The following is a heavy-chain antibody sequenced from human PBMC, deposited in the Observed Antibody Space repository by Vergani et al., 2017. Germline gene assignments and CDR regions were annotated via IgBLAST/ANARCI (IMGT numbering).Heavy chain of an antibody. D-gene: IGHD2-15*01. J-gene: IGHJ4*02. V-gene: IGHV3-23*04. Sequence: EVQLVESGGGLVQPGRSLRLSCAASGFTFDDYAMHWVRQAPGKGLEWVAAISGSGGSTYYADSVKGRFTISRDNSKNTLYLQMNSLRAEDTAVYYCAKYPDIIVVVAATGYFDYWGQGTLVTVSS. CDR2: ISGSGGST. CDR1: GFTFDDYA. CDR3: AKYPDIIVVVAATGYFDY.